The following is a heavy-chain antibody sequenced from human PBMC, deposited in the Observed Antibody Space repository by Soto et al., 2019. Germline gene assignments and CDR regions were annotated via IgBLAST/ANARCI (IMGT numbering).Heavy chain of an antibody. J-gene: IGHJ4*02. CDR2: RYHSGST. CDR1: GGSISSGGYS. D-gene: IGHD2-2*01. Sequence: TLSLTCAGSGGSISSGGYSWSWIRQPPGKGLEWIGYRYHSGSTYYHPALKSRVTISIDRSKNQFSLKLSSVTAADTAVYYCARVPDDWGQGILVTVSS. V-gene: IGHV4-30-2*01. CDR3: ARVPDD.